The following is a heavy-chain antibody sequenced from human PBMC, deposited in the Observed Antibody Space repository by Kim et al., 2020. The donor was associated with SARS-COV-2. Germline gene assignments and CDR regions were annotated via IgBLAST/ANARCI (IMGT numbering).Heavy chain of an antibody. CDR1: GFTFSSYA. CDR3: ARGASSSWYKGAEYFQH. Sequence: GGSLRLSCAASGFTFSSYAMHWVRQAPGKGLEWVAVISYDGSNKYYADSVKGRFTISRDNSKNTLYLQMNSLRAEDTAVYYCARGASSSWYKGAEYFQH. CDR2: ISYDGSNK. J-gene: IGHJ1*01. D-gene: IGHD6-13*01. V-gene: IGHV3-30-3*01.